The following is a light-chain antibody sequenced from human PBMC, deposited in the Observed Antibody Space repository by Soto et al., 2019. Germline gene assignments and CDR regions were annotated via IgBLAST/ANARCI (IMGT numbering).Light chain of an antibody. Sequence: DIQLTQSPSTLSASVGDRVTITCRASQTISSWLAWYQQKPGKAPNLLIYETSNLESGVPSRFSCSGSGTVFTITFYRRQPDDATTYYCLYHYDSCWTFGQGTKVEIQ. J-gene: IGKJ1*01. CDR2: ETS. CDR3: LYHYDSCWT. CDR1: QTISSW. V-gene: IGKV1-5*03.